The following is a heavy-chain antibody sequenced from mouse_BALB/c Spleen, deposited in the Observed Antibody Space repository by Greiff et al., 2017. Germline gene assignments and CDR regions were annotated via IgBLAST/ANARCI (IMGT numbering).Heavy chain of an antibody. V-gene: IGHV5-12-1*01. CDR3: ARGLPFAY. J-gene: IGHJ3*01. Sequence: EVKLMESGGGLVKPGGSLKLSCAASGFAFSSYDMSWVRQTPEKRLEWVAYISSGGGSTYYPDTVKGRFTISRDNAKNTLYLQMSSLKSEDTAMYYCARGLPFAYWGQGTLVTVSA. CDR1: GFAFSSYD. CDR2: ISSGGGST.